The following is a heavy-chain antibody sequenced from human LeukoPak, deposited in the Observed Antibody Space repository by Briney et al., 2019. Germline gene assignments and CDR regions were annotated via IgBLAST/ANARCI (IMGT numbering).Heavy chain of an antibody. V-gene: IGHV1-69*01. D-gene: IGHD2-2*01. Sequence: RWASVKVSCKASGCTFSSYAISWVRQPPGQGLEWMGGIIPIFGTANYAHKFQGRAMITAEEYTSTAYMELSRLRSEETAVYYCARGYCSSTSWSAGYGMDGWGKGATVTVSS. CDR1: GCTFSSYA. CDR3: ARGYCSSTSWSAGYGMDG. CDR2: IIPIFGTA. J-gene: IGHJ6*04.